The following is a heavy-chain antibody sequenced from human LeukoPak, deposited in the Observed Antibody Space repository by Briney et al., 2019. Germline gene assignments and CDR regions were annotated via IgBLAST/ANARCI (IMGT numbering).Heavy chain of an antibody. Sequence: SETLSLTCTVSGGSVSGYYWNWVRQPPGKGLEWIGNIYNSGSTNYNPSFKSRVTMSVDTSKNHFSLKLSSVTAADTAVYYCATLYGSYWGYFDYWGPGTLVTVSS. J-gene: IGHJ4*02. CDR1: GGSVSGYY. CDR3: ATLYGSYWGYFDY. V-gene: IGHV4-59*02. D-gene: IGHD1-26*01. CDR2: IYNSGST.